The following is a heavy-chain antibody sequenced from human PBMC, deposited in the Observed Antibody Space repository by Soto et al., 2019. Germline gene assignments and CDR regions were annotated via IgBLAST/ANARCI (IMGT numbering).Heavy chain of an antibody. Sequence: PGESLKISCKGSRYSFTSYWISWVRQMPGKGLEWMGRIDPSDSYTNYSPSFQGHVTISADKSISTAYLQWSSLKASDTAMYYCARRYMTTVTHGMDVWGQGTTVTVSS. V-gene: IGHV5-10-1*01. CDR1: RYSFTSYW. J-gene: IGHJ6*02. CDR3: ARRYMTTVTHGMDV. D-gene: IGHD4-17*01. CDR2: IDPSDSYT.